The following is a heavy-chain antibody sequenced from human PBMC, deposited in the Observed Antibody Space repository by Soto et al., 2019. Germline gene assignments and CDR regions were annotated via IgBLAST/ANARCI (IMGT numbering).Heavy chain of an antibody. CDR3: AKHRDIASRTAYYFDY. D-gene: IGHD5-12*01. Sequence: QVQLVESGGGVVQPGRSLRLSCAASGFTFSSYGIHWVRQAPGKGLEWVAVISYDGSNKYYADSVKGRFTISRDSSKNTLYLQMNSLRPEDTAVYYCAKHRDIASRTAYYFDYWGQGTLVTVSS. V-gene: IGHV3-30*18. CDR1: GFTFSSYG. CDR2: ISYDGSNK. J-gene: IGHJ4*02.